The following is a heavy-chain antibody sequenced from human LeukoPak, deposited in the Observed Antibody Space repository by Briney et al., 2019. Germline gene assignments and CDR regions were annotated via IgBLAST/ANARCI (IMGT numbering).Heavy chain of an antibody. Sequence: GASVKVSCKASGYTFTSYDINWVRQATGQGLEWMGWMNPNSGNTGYSQEFQGRVTMTRNTSISTAYMELSSLRSEDTAVYYCARLVWDSSGYFANPGRAFDIWGQGTMVTVSS. J-gene: IGHJ3*02. D-gene: IGHD3-22*01. CDR1: GYTFTSYD. CDR2: MNPNSGNT. V-gene: IGHV1-8*01. CDR3: ARLVWDSSGYFANPGRAFDI.